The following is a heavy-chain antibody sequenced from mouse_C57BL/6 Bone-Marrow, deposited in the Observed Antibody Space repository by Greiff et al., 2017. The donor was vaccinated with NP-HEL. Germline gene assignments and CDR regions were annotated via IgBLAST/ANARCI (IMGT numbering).Heavy chain of an antibody. CDR2: IHPNSGST. Sequence: VQLQQPGAELVKPGASVKLSCKASGYTFTSYWMHWVKQRPGQGLEWIGMIHPNSGSTNYNEKFKSKATLTVDKSSSTAYMQLSSLTSEDSAVYYCARERTTVVATDFDYWGQGTTLTVSS. J-gene: IGHJ2*01. CDR3: ARERTTVVATDFDY. D-gene: IGHD1-1*01. V-gene: IGHV1-64*01. CDR1: GYTFTSYW.